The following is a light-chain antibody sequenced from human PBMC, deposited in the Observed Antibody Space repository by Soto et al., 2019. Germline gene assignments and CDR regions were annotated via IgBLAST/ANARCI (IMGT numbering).Light chain of an antibody. J-gene: IGKJ2*01. V-gene: IGKV4-1*01. CDR2: WAS. CDR3: QQYYTTPPYT. Sequence: EIVMTQSPDSLAVTLGERAAINCKSSQSILFTSNNKNYLAWYQQKPGQPPKLLIYWASTRESGVPDRFSGSGSGTDFTLTISSLQAEDVAVYHCQQYYTTPPYTFGQGTKVEIK. CDR1: QSILFTSNNKNY.